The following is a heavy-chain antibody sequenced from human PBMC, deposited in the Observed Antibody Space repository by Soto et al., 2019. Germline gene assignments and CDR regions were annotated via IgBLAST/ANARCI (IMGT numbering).Heavy chain of an antibody. CDR3: AKRHYYGSGSFALAT. CDR1: GFTFSSNA. D-gene: IGHD3-10*01. V-gene: IGHV3-23*01. CDR2: VSGDGYAS. Sequence: GSLRLSCAGPGFTFSSNAMSWVRQGPGKGLEWVSSVSGDGYASDYADSVKGRFTVSRHNSKNTLYLQMNSLRAEDTAVYYCAKRHYYGSGSFALATWGQGTLVTVSS. J-gene: IGHJ4*03.